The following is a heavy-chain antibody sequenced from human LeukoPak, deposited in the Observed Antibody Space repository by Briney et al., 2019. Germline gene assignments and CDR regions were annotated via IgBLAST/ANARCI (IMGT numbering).Heavy chain of an antibody. Sequence: PSETLSLTCAVYGGSISRYYWSWIRQSPGKGLEWIAEIDHRGDTNYNPSVKSRVTISVDTSKNQFSLKVRSLSAADTAVYYCARGATISETGYFDFWGQGTPVTVSS. J-gene: IGHJ4*03. D-gene: IGHD5-24*01. CDR3: ARGATISETGYFDF. V-gene: IGHV4-34*01. CDR2: IDHRGDT. CDR1: GGSISRYY.